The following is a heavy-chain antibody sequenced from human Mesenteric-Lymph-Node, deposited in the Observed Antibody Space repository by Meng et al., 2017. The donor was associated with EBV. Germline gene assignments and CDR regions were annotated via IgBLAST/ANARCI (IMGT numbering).Heavy chain of an antibody. CDR1: GFNFNTYG. D-gene: IGHD2-15*01. V-gene: IGHV3-30*18. J-gene: IGHJ4*02. CDR2: ISYDGSNK. Sequence: QVQLVESGGGVVQPGRSLRLSCAASGFNFNTYGMHWVRQAPGKGLEWVALISYDGSNKYHADSVKGRFTISRDNSKNTLYLQMNSLRPEDTAVYYCAKENVIFCTGGSCYSDYWGQGALVTVSS. CDR3: AKENVIFCTGGSCYSDY.